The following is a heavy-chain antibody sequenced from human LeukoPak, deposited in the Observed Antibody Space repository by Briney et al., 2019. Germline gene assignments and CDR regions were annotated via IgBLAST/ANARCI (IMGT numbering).Heavy chain of an antibody. CDR2: ISGSGGST. V-gene: IGHV3-23*01. D-gene: IGHD3-22*01. Sequence: GGSLRLSCAASGFTFSSYAMSWVRQAPGKGLEWVSAISGSGGSTYYADSVEGRFTISRDNSKNTLYLRMNSLRAEDTAVYYCAKGGDDSSGYYDYFDYWGQGTLVTVSS. CDR3: AKGGDDSSGYYDYFDY. CDR1: GFTFSSYA. J-gene: IGHJ4*02.